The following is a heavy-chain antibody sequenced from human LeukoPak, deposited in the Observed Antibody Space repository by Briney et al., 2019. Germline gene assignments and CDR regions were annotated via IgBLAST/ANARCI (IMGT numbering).Heavy chain of an antibody. CDR2: SSSSGSTI. Sequence: GGSLRLSCAASGFTFTRYEMNWVRQAPGKGLEWVSHSSSSGSTIHYADSVKGRFTFSRDNAKNSLYLQMNSLRAEDTAVYYCARVDRYDEYYFDYWGQGTLITVSS. D-gene: IGHD5-12*01. CDR1: GFTFTRYE. CDR3: ARVDRYDEYYFDY. J-gene: IGHJ4*02. V-gene: IGHV3-48*03.